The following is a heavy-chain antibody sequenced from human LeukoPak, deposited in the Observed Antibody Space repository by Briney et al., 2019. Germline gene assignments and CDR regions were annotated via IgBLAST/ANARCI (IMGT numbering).Heavy chain of an antibody. CDR1: GGSISSYY. Sequence: SETLSLTCTVSGGSISSYYWSWIRQPPGKGLEWIGEINHSGSTNYNPSLKSRVTISVDTSKNQFSLKLSSVTAADTAVYYCASLDSSGYYAAYWGQGTLVTVSS. CDR3: ASLDSSGYYAAY. J-gene: IGHJ4*02. V-gene: IGHV4-34*01. D-gene: IGHD3-22*01. CDR2: INHSGST.